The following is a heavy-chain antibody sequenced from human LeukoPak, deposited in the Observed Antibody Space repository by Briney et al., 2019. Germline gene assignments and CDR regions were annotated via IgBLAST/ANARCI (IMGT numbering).Heavy chain of an antibody. J-gene: IGHJ5*02. D-gene: IGHD3-3*01. CDR3: ARDRKIFGAFNRWFDP. CDR2: IYYSGST. Sequence: SETLSLTCTVSGGSISSSSYYWGWIRQPPGKGLEWIGSIYYSGSTYYNPSLKSRVTISVDTSKNQFSLKLSSVTAADTAVYYCARDRKIFGAFNRWFDPWGQGTLVTVSS. V-gene: IGHV4-39*07. CDR1: GGSISSSSYY.